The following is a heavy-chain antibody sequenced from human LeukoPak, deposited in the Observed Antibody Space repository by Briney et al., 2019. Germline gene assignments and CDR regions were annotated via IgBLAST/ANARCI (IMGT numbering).Heavy chain of an antibody. CDR3: ARDLGYNWNYWFDP. V-gene: IGHV1-69*04. J-gene: IGHJ5*02. Sequence: SVKVSCKASGYTFTSYDINWVRQAPGQGLEWMGRIIPILGIANYAQKFQGRVTITADKSTSTAYMELSSLRSEDTAVYYCARDLGYNWNYWFDPWGQGTLVTVSS. CDR2: IIPILGIA. D-gene: IGHD1-7*01. CDR1: GYTFTSYD.